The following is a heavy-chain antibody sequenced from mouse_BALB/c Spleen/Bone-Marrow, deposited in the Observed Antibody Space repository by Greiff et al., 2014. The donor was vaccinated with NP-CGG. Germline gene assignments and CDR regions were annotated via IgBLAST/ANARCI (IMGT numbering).Heavy chain of an antibody. D-gene: IGHD2-3*01. CDR1: GFAFSSYD. CDR3: ARRWLLPYAMDY. Sequence: EVKLMESGGGLVKPGGSLKLSCAASGFAFSSYDMSWARQTPEKRLEWVATISSGGSYTYYPDSVKGRFTISRDNARNTLYLQMSSLRSEDTALYYCARRWLLPYAMDYWGQGTSVTVSS. CDR2: ISSGGSYT. V-gene: IGHV5-9*02. J-gene: IGHJ4*01.